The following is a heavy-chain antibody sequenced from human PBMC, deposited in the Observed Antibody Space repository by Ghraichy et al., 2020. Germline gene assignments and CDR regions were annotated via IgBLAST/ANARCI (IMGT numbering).Heavy chain of an antibody. CDR3: ARDKGYGDYFFEGWTNDSEWYGMDV. V-gene: IGHV4-34*01. CDR2: INHSGST. D-gene: IGHD4-17*01. CDR1: GGSFSGYY. Sequence: SQTLSLTCAVYGGSFSGYYWSWIRQPPGKGLEWIGEINHSGSTNYNPSLKSRVTISVDTSKNQFSLKLSSVTAADTAVYYCARDKGYGDYFFEGWTNDSEWYGMDVWGQGTTVTVSS. J-gene: IGHJ6*02.